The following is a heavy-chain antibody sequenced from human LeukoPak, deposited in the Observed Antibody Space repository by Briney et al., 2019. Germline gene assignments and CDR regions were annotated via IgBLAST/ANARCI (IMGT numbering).Heavy chain of an antibody. D-gene: IGHD3-22*01. CDR1: GGSFSGYY. Sequence: PSETLSLTCAVYGGSFSGYYWSWIRQPPGKGLEWIGEINHSGSTNYNPSLKSRVTISVDTSKNQFSLKLSSVTAADTAVYYCARLGYYDSSGYYPRLSSLYGMDVWGQGTTVTVSS. J-gene: IGHJ6*02. V-gene: IGHV4-34*01. CDR3: ARLGYYDSSGYYPRLSSLYGMDV. CDR2: INHSGST.